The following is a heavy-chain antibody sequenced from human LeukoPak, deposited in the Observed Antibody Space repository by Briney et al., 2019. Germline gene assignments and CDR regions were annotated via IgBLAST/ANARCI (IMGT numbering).Heavy chain of an antibody. Sequence: GGSLKLSCAASGFTFSGSAMHWVRQASGKGLEWVGRIRSKANSYATAYAASVKGRFTISRDDSKNTAYLQMNSLKTEDTAVYYCTRLYDSSGYYAFVWGQGTTVTVSS. J-gene: IGHJ6*02. CDR1: GFTFSGSA. D-gene: IGHD3-22*01. CDR2: IRSKANSYAT. V-gene: IGHV3-73*01. CDR3: TRLYDSSGYYAFV.